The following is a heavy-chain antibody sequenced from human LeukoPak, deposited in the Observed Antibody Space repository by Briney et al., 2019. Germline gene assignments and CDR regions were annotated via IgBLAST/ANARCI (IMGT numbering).Heavy chain of an antibody. CDR3: AIMVGGGLEPFCSSYSYMDV. Sequence: SQTLSLTCTVSGGSISSGSYCWSWMRQPAGKGLEGIGHIHARGSTNYNLSLERRVTISVDTSKNQFSLKLISGTAAATAVYYCAIMVGGGLEPFCSSYSYMDVWGKGPTVTIPS. V-gene: IGHV4-61*09. D-gene: IGHD3-10*01. J-gene: IGHJ6*03. CDR1: GGSISSGSYC. CDR2: IHARGST.